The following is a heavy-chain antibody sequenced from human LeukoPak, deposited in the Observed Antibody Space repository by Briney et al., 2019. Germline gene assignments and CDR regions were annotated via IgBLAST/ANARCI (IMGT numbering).Heavy chain of an antibody. V-gene: IGHV3-66*01. J-gene: IGHJ3*02. CDR2: IYSVVSP. D-gene: IGHD5-18*01. CDR1: AFTVSSNY. CDR3: ARDKVDTHMVISAFDI. Sequence: GRSLRLSWAPAAFTVSSNYISCGRQAPGRGLGWVSGIYSVVSPHYADSLKSRFTISRDTSKNQLSLKMNRLRAADTAVYYCARDKVDTHMVISAFDIWGQGTMVTVSS.